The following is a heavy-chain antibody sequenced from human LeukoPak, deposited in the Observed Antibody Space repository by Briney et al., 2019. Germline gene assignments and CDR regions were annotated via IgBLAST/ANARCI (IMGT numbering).Heavy chain of an antibody. CDR3: AKESIQLWLPDY. J-gene: IGHJ4*02. V-gene: IGHV3-30*18. CDR1: GFTFSGYG. CDR2: ISYDGSNK. D-gene: IGHD5-18*01. Sequence: PGRSLRLSCAASGFTFSGYGMHWVRQAPGKGLEWVAVISYDGSNKYYADSVKGRFTISRDNSKNTLYLQMNSLRAEDTAVYYCAKESIQLWLPDYWGQGTLVTVSS.